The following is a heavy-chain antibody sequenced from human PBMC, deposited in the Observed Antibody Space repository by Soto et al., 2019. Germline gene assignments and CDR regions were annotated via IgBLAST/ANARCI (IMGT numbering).Heavy chain of an antibody. V-gene: IGHV1-58*01. CDR2: IVVGSGNT. D-gene: IGHD3-3*01. CDR1: GCSFINST. J-gene: IGHJ4*02. CDR3: VIITIFGVGRAQYDY. Sequence: SVKVSCKASGCSFINSTVQWVRQAPGQRLEWIGWIVVGSGNTNYAQKFQERVTITRDMSTSTAYMELSSLRSEDTAVYYCVIITIFGVGRAQYDYWGQGTLVTVSS.